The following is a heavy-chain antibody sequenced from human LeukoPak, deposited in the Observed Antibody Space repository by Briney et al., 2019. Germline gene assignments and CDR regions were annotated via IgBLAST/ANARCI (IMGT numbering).Heavy chain of an antibody. CDR2: ISGSGGST. D-gene: IGHD5-12*01. CDR3: AKGLGYLDAFDI. Sequence: GGSLRLSCAASGFTFSSYAMSWVRQAPGKGLEWVSAISGSGGSTYYADSVKGRFTISRDNSKDTLYLQMNSLRAEDTAVYYCAKGLGYLDAFDIWGQGTMVTVSS. CDR1: GFTFSSYA. J-gene: IGHJ3*02. V-gene: IGHV3-23*01.